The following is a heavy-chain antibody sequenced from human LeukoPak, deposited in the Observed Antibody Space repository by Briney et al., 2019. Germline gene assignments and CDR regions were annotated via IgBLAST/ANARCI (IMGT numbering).Heavy chain of an antibody. CDR3: ARRVVAARPFDY. D-gene: IGHD6-6*01. CDR1: GGSISSSSYY. Sequence: KPSGTLSLTCTVSGGSISSSSYYWGWIPQPPGKGLEWIGSIYYSGSTYYNPSLKSRVTISVDTSKNQFSLKLSSVTAADTAVYYCARRVVAARPFDYWGQGTLVTVSS. V-gene: IGHV4-39*01. CDR2: IYYSGST. J-gene: IGHJ4*02.